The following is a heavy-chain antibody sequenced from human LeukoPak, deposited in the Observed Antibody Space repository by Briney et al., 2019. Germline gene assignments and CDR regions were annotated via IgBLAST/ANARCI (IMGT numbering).Heavy chain of an antibody. CDR1: GFTFSSYW. CDR2: IKKDGSEK. V-gene: IGHV3-7*01. D-gene: IGHD2-15*01. J-gene: IGHJ6*03. Sequence: PGGSLRLSCAASGFTFSSYWMTWVRQAPGKGLEWVANIKKDGSEKFYVDSVKGRFTISRDNAKNSLYLQMNSLRAEDTAVYYCARAGGKSRGIDIVRKKETGYYYYMDVWGKGTTVTVSS. CDR3: ARAGGKSRGIDIVRKKETGYYYYMDV.